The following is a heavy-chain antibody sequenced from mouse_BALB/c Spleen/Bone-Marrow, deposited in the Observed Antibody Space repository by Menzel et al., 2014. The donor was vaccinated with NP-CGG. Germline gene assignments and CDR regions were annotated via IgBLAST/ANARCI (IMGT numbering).Heavy chain of an antibody. Sequence: VQLQQSGPELVEPGASVKISCKASGYSFTGYFMNWVKQSHGKSLEWIGRINPYNGDTFYNQKFKGKATLTVDKSSSTAHMELLSLTSEDSAVYYCGSVYYYGSSYFDYWGQGTTLTVSS. CDR3: GSVYYYGSSYFDY. J-gene: IGHJ2*01. V-gene: IGHV1-37*01. CDR2: INPYNGDT. CDR1: GYSFTGYF. D-gene: IGHD1-1*01.